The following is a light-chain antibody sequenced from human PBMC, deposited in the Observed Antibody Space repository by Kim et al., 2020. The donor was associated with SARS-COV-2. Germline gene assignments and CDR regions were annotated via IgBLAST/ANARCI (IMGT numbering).Light chain of an antibody. J-gene: IGLJ1*01. CDR3: NSRDSSGNHHYV. V-gene: IGLV3-19*01. CDR2: GKN. Sequence: SSELTQDPAVSVALGQTVRITCQGDSLRSYYASWYQQKPGQAPVLVIYGKNNRPSGIPDRFSGSSSGNTASLTITGAQAEDEADSYCNSRDSSGNHHYVF. CDR1: SLRSYY.